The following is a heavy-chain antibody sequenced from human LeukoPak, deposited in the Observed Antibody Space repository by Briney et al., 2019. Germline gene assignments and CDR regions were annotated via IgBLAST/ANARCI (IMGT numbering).Heavy chain of an antibody. D-gene: IGHD3-10*01. CDR1: GYTFTSYG. Sequence: GASVKVSCKASGYTFTSYGISWVRQAPGQGLEWMGWISAYDGNTNYAQKLQGRVTMTTDTSTSTAYMELRSLRSDDTAVYYCARGGMVRGVIISYYYYGMDVWGQGTTVTVSS. CDR2: ISAYDGNT. CDR3: ARGGMVRGVIISYYYYGMDV. V-gene: IGHV1-18*01. J-gene: IGHJ6*02.